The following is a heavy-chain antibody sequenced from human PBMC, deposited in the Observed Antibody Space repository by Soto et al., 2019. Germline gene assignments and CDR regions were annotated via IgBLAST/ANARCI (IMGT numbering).Heavy chain of an antibody. J-gene: IGHJ4*02. CDR1: GFTFGSYA. CDR3: AKRYTIVVVPAATIFDY. D-gene: IGHD2-2*01. V-gene: IGHV3-23*01. CDR2: TRSNGEYT. Sequence: VGSLRLSCAGSGFTFGSYAMTWVRQAPGKGLEWVSTTRSNGEYTYYADSVKGRFTISRDNSKNTLYLQMNSLRAEDTAVYYCAKRYTIVVVPAATIFDYWGQGTLVTVSS.